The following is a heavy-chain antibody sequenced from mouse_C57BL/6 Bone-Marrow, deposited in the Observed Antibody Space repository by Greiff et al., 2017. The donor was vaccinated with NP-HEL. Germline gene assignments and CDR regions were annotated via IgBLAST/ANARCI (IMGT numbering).Heavy chain of an antibody. V-gene: IGHV5-4*01. CDR3: ARDRRGNYVWYFDV. CDR1: GFTFSSYA. CDR2: ISDGGSYT. Sequence: VQLKESGGGLVKPGGSLKLSCAASGFTFSSYAMSWVRQTPEKRLEWVATISDGGSYTYYPANVKGRFTISRANAKNNLYLQMSHLKSEDTAMYYCARDRRGNYVWYFDVWGTGTTVTVSS. J-gene: IGHJ1*03. D-gene: IGHD2-1*01.